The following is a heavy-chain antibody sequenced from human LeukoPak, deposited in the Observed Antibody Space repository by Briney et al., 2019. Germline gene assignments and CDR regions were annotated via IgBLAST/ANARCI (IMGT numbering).Heavy chain of an antibody. CDR2: IGTASDT. V-gene: IGHV3-13*01. D-gene: IGHD1-1*01. CDR1: GFTFSSFD. CDR3: ARGPPRGKYYYMDV. J-gene: IGHJ6*03. Sequence: VGSLRLSCGASGFTFSSFDMHWVRQPTGQGLEWVSTIGTASDTYYPGSVEGRFTLSRDNAKNSLYLQMNSLTAGDTAVYYCARGPPRGKYYYMDVWGKGTTVTVSS.